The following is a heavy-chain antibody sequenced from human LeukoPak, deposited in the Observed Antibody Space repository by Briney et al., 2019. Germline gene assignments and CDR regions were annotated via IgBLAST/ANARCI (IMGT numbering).Heavy chain of an antibody. V-gene: IGHV3-7*01. D-gene: IGHD4-17*01. J-gene: IGHJ4*02. Sequence: PGGSLRLSCAASGFTFSTDWMSWVRQAPGKGLEWVDNIKEDGSEKYYVDSVKGRFTISRDNAKNSLYLQMNSLRVEDTAVYYCARAPYGENYWGQGTLVTVSS. CDR1: GFTFSTDW. CDR2: IKEDGSEK. CDR3: ARAPYGENY.